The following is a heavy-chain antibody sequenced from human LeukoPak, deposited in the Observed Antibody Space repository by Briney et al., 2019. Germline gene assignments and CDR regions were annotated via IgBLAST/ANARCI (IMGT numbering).Heavy chain of an antibody. CDR2: INPTTGST. J-gene: IGHJ6*02. Sequence: ASVKVSCKPSGYTFTTYYMHWVRQAPGQGLGWIGIINPTTGSTSYAQKFQGRVTLTRDTSTSTVHMELSRLRSDDTAVYYCARSFCSGGTCSHDFYSFYGLDVWGRGTTVTVS. CDR3: ARSFCSGGTCSHDFYSFYGLDV. D-gene: IGHD2-15*01. CDR1: GYTFTTYY. V-gene: IGHV1-46*01.